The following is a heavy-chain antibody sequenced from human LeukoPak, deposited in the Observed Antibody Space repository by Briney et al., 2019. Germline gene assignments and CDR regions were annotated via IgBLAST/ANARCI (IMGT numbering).Heavy chain of an antibody. CDR1: GYTFTSYG. CDR3: AFRVVAATIYY. J-gene: IGHJ4*02. V-gene: IGHV1-18*01. D-gene: IGHD2-15*01. Sequence: ASVKVSCKASGYTFTSYGISWVRQAPGQGLEWMGWISAYNGNTNYAQKLQGRVTMTTDTSTGTAYMELRSLRSEDTAVYYCAFRVVAATIYYWGQGTLVTVSS. CDR2: ISAYNGNT.